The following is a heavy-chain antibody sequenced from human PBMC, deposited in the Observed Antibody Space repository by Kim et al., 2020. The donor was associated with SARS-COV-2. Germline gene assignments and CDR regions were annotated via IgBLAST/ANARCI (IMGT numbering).Heavy chain of an antibody. D-gene: IGHD2-8*01. V-gene: IGHV3-9*01. J-gene: IGHJ2*01. CDR3: AKGVPNGSRLRGYFDL. CDR1: GFTFDDYA. CDR2: ISWNSGSI. Sequence: GGSLRLSCAASGFTFDDYAMHWVRQAPGKGLEWVSGISWNSGSIGYADSVKGRFTISRDNAKNSLYLQMNSLRAEDTALYYCAKGVPNGSRLRGYFDLWG.